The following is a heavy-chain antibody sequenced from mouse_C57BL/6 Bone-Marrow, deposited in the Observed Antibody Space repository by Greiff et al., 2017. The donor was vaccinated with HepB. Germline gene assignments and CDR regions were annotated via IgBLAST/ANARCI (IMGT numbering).Heavy chain of an antibody. CDR1: GYTFTSYW. D-gene: IGHD2-3*01. CDR3: ASRNFYDGYPYAMDY. J-gene: IGHJ4*01. CDR2: IYPSDSET. Sequence: QVHVKQPGAELVRPGSSVKLSCKASGYTFTSYWMDWVKQRPGQGLEWIGNIYPSDSETHYNQKFKDKATLTVDKSSSTAYMQLSSLTSEDSAVYYCASRNFYDGYPYAMDYWGQGTSVTVSS. V-gene: IGHV1-61*01.